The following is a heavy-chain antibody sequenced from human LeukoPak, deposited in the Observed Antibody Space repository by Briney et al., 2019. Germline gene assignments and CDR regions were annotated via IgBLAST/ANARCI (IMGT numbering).Heavy chain of an antibody. CDR1: GGSISSSSYY. CDR3: ARLSYDDSSGYPYYFAY. CDR2: IYYSGST. J-gene: IGHJ4*02. Sequence: PSETLSLTCTVSGGSISSSSYYWGWIRQPPGKGLEWIGSIYYSGSTYYNPSLKSRVTISVDTSKNQFSLKLSSVTAADTAVYYCARLSYDDSSGYPYYFAYWGQGTLVTVSS. D-gene: IGHD3-22*01. V-gene: IGHV4-39*01.